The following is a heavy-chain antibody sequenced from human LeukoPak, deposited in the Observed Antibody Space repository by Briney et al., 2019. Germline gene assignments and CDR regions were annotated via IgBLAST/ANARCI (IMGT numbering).Heavy chain of an antibody. CDR3: ARDIPNGDYAFDI. CDR2: ISSSSSYI. J-gene: IGHJ3*02. Sequence: PGGSLRLSCAASGFTFSRYNMNWVRQAPGKGLEWVSSISSSSSYIYYADSVKGRFTISRDNAKNSLYLQMNSLRAEDTAVYYCARDIPNGDYAFDIWGQGTVVTVSS. V-gene: IGHV3-21*04. CDR1: GFTFSRYN. D-gene: IGHD4-17*01.